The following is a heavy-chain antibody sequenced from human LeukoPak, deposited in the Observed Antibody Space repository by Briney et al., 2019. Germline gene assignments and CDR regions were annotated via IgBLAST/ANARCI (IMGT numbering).Heavy chain of an antibody. V-gene: IGHV3-21*01. D-gene: IGHD6-19*01. CDR3: ARDPGTVADTYFDY. Sequence: GGSLRLSCAASGFTFSSYKMNWVRQAPGKGLEWVSSISGDSRYIYYADSLKGRFTISRDNAKNSLHLQVNSLRAEDTAVYYCARDPGTVADTYFDYWGPGTLVTVSS. CDR1: GFTFSSYK. CDR2: ISGDSRYI. J-gene: IGHJ4*02.